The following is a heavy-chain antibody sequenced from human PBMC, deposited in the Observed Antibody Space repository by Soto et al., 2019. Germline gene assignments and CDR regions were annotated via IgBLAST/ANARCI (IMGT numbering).Heavy chain of an antibody. Sequence: GGSLRLSCAASGFTFSSYAMSWVRQAPGKGLEWVSAISGSGGSTYYADSVKGRFTISRDNSKKTLYLQMNSLRAEDTAVYYCATGAIAAAGTFPFDYWGQGTLVTVSS. V-gene: IGHV3-23*01. CDR3: ATGAIAAAGTFPFDY. CDR1: GFTFSSYA. J-gene: IGHJ4*02. D-gene: IGHD6-13*01. CDR2: ISGSGGST.